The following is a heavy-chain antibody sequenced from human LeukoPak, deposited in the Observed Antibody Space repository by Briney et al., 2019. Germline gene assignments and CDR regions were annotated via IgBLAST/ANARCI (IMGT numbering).Heavy chain of an antibody. CDR1: GDNLTSNL. V-gene: IGHV5-51*01. J-gene: IGHJ1*01. CDR2: ISIGDSDT. D-gene: IGHD2/OR15-2a*01. Sequence: GESLKISCKSSGDNLTSNLVAWVRQMPGKGLEWMGIISIGDSDTRYSPSFQGQVTLSADKSISTASLQWSSLKASDSATYFCARRASTSLYFQYWGQGTLVIVSS. CDR3: ARRASTSLYFQY.